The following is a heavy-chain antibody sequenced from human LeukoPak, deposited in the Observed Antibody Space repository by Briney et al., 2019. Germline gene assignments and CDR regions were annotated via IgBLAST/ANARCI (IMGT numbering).Heavy chain of an antibody. Sequence: SETLSLTCAVYGGSFSGYYWSWIRQPPGKGLEWIGEINHSGSTNYNPSLKSRVTISVDTSKNQCSLRLKSVTAADTAVYYCARGRGNTIPWSWGQGTLVTVSS. CDR3: ARGRGNTIPWS. CDR2: INHSGST. V-gene: IGHV4-34*01. CDR1: GGSFSGYY. J-gene: IGHJ4*02. D-gene: IGHD3-3*01.